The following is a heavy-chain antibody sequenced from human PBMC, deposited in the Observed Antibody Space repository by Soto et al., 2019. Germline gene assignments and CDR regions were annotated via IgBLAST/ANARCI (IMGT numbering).Heavy chain of an antibody. V-gene: IGHV3-74*01. CDR2: INSGGSST. Sequence: EVQLVESGGGLVQPGGSLTLSCEASGFTFSNYWMHWVRQAPGKGLVWVSRINSGGSSTSYADSVKGRFTISRDNARNTLYVQMNSLRVEDTAVYYCARAGDRGYEPDDWGQGTLVTVSS. D-gene: IGHD5-12*01. J-gene: IGHJ4*02. CDR3: ARAGDRGYEPDD. CDR1: GFTFSNYW.